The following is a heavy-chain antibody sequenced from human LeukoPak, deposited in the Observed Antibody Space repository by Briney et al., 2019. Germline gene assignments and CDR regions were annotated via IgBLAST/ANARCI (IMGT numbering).Heavy chain of an antibody. CDR3: ARDRGGDYDHVWRTYRQTFLFDY. CDR1: GYTFSRYG. CDR2: ISANNGNT. V-gene: IGHV1-18*01. J-gene: IGHJ4*02. Sequence: ASVKVSCKASGYTFSRYGISWVRQAPGQGPEWMGWISANNGNTDYAEKFQDRVTMTTDTSTRTTYMELRGLISDDTAVYYCARDRGGDYDHVWRTYRQTFLFDYWGQGTLVTVSS. D-gene: IGHD3-16*02.